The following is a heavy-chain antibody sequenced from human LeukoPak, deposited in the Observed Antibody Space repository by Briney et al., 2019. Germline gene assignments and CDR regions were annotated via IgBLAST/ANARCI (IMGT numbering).Heavy chain of an antibody. V-gene: IGHV4-34*01. CDR3: ARIPSRNTAMDPLDY. CDR1: GGSFSGYY. J-gene: IGHJ4*02. CDR2: INHSGST. D-gene: IGHD5-18*01. Sequence: SETLSLTCAVYGGSFSGYYWSWIRQPPGKGLEWIGEINHSGSTNYNPSLKSRVTISVDTSKNQFSLKLSSVTPADTAVYYCARIPSRNTAMDPLDYWGQGTLVTVSS.